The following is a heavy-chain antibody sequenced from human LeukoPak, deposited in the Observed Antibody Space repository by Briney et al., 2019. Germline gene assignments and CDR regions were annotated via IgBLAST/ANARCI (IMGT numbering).Heavy chain of an antibody. CDR1: GFTFSSYS. Sequence: GGSLRLSCAASGFTFSSYSMNWVRQAPGKGLEWVSSISSSSSYIYYADSVKGRFTISRDNAKNSLYLQMNSLRAEDTAAYYCAGHNVVMIYYYYGMDVWGQGTTVTVSS. D-gene: IGHD3-22*01. CDR2: ISSSSSYI. J-gene: IGHJ6*02. CDR3: AGHNVVMIYYYYGMDV. V-gene: IGHV3-21*01.